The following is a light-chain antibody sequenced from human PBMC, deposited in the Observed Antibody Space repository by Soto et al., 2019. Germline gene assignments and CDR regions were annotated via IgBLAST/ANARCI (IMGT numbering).Light chain of an antibody. CDR1: QTVRNNY. CDR2: DAS. Sequence: EFVLTQSPGTLSLSPGERATLSCRASQTVRNNYFGWYQQNPRQAPRLLIYDASSRATGIPDRFSGGGSGTVFTLTISILEPEDFAVYYCQQYGSSPLTFGGGTKVDIK. J-gene: IGKJ4*01. V-gene: IGKV3-20*01. CDR3: QQYGSSPLT.